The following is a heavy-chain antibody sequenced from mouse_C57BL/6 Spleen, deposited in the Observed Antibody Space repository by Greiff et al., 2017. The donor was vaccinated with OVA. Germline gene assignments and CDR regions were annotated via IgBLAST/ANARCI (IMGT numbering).Heavy chain of an antibody. V-gene: IGHV1-76*01. CDR3: ATSNYYGSSYGFAY. J-gene: IGHJ3*01. CDR2: IYPGSGNT. D-gene: IGHD1-1*01. Sequence: VMLVESGAELVRPGASVKLSCKASGYTFTDYYINWVKQRPGQGLEWIARIYPGSGNTYYNEKFKGKATLTAEKSSSTAYMQLSSLTSEDSAVYFCATSNYYGSSYGFAYWGQGTLVTVSA. CDR1: GYTFTDYY.